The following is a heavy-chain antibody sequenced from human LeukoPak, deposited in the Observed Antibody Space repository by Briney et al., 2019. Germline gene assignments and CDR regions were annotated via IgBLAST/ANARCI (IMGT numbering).Heavy chain of an antibody. CDR1: GFTFSSYW. D-gene: IGHD2-21*02. CDR2: IKQDGSEK. Sequence: GGSLRLSCAASGFTFSSYWMSWVRQAPGKGLEWVANIKQDGSEKYYVDSVKGRFTISRDNAKNSLYLQMNSLRAEDTAVYYCARDVVVTAINPYFDYWGQGTLVTVSS. V-gene: IGHV3-7*01. J-gene: IGHJ4*02. CDR3: ARDVVVTAINPYFDY.